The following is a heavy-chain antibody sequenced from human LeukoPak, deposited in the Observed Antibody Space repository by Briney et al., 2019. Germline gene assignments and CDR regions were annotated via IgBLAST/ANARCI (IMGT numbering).Heavy chain of an antibody. CDR2: IYTSGSP. V-gene: IGHV4-4*07. J-gene: IGHJ3*02. D-gene: IGHD3-22*01. Sequence: NPSETLSLTCTVSSGSISSYDWSWIRQPAGKGLEWIGRIYTSGSPNYNPSLKSRVTMSVDTSKNQFSLKLSSVTAADTAVYYCARGPYSYDSSGALDIWGQGTMVTVSS. CDR3: ARGPYSYDSSGALDI. CDR1: SGSISSYD.